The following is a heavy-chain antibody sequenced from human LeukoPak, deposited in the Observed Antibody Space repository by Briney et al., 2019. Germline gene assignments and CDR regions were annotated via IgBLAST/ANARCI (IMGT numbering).Heavy chain of an antibody. Sequence: GGSLRLSCAASGFTFSSYNMNWVRQAPGKGLEWVSSISSSSSYIYYADSVKGRFTISRDNAKNSLYLQMNSLRAEDTAVYYCARYSSGWYFDYWGQGTLVTVSS. CDR2: ISSSSSYI. V-gene: IGHV3-21*01. CDR3: ARYSSGWYFDY. J-gene: IGHJ4*02. D-gene: IGHD6-19*01. CDR1: GFTFSSYN.